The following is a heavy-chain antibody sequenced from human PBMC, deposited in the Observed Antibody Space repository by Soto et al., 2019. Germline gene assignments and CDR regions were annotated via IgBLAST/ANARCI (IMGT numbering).Heavy chain of an antibody. CDR1: GFTFYTYA. D-gene: IGHD1-1*01. V-gene: IGHV3-23*01. CDR2: ISASGGAT. CDR3: TTDGGWTTNYYYYGMDV. J-gene: IGHJ6*02. Sequence: GGSLRLSCTASGFTFYTYAMTWVRQAPGQGLGWISGISASGGATYYADSLKGRFTISRDNSRSTLYLQMDSLKTEDTAVYYCTTDGGWTTNYYYYGMDVWGQGTTVTVSS.